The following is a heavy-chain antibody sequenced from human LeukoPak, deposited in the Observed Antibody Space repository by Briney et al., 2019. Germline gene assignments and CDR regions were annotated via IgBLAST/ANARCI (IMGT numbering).Heavy chain of an antibody. Sequence: ASVKVSCKASGYTFTSYDINWVRQATGQGLEWMGWMNPNSGNTGYAQKFQGRVTMTRNTSISTAYMELSSLRSEDTVVYYCARSYSSSWYGGGDYWGQGTLVTVSS. V-gene: IGHV1-8*01. D-gene: IGHD6-13*01. CDR3: ARSYSSSWYGGGDY. CDR2: MNPNSGNT. CDR1: GYTFTSYD. J-gene: IGHJ4*02.